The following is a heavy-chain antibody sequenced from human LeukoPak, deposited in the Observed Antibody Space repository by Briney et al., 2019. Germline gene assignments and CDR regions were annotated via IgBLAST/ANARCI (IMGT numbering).Heavy chain of an antibody. CDR1: GYTFTGYY. V-gene: IGHV1-2*02. Sequence: ASVKVSCKASGYTFTGYYMHWVRQAPGQGLEWMGWINPNSGGTNYAQRFQGRVTMTRDTSISTACMELSRLTSGDTAVYYCARADSSSWYQPDYWGQGTLVTVSS. CDR3: ARADSSSWYQPDY. CDR2: INPNSGGT. J-gene: IGHJ4*02. D-gene: IGHD6-13*01.